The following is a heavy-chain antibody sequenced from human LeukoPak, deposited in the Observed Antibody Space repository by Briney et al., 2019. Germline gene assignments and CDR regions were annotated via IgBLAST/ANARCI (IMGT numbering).Heavy chain of an antibody. V-gene: IGHV4-59*01. Sequence: PSETLSLTCAVYGGSFSGYYWSWIRQPPGKGLEWIGYIYYSGSTNYNPSLKSRVTISVDTSKNQFSLKLSSVTAADTAVYYCARSPANMVRGVIISYNWFDPWGQGTLVTVSS. CDR3: ARSPANMVRGVIISYNWFDP. CDR2: IYYSGST. D-gene: IGHD3-10*01. CDR1: GGSFSGYY. J-gene: IGHJ5*02.